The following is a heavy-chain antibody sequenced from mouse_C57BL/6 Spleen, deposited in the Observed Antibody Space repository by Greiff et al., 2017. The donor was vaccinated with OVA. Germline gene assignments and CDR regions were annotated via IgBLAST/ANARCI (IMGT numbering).Heavy chain of an antibody. CDR1: GFTFSDYY. V-gene: IGHV5-16*01. CDR3: AKDAYGLDY. CDR2: INYDGSST. Sequence: EVMLVESEGGLVQPGSSMKLSCTASGFTFSDYYMAWVRQVPEKGLEWVANINYDGSSTYYLDSLKSRFIISRDNAKNILYLQMSSLKSEDTATYYCAKDAYGLDYWGQGTTLTVSS. J-gene: IGHJ2*01. D-gene: IGHD2-10*02.